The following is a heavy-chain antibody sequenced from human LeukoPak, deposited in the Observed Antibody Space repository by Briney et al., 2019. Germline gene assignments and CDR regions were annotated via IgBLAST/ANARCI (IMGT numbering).Heavy chain of an antibody. V-gene: IGHV3-11*01. CDR2: ISSSGSTI. CDR3: ARSCSGGSCYVGNRYFDY. CDR1: GFTFSDYY. D-gene: IGHD2-15*01. Sequence: PGGSLRLSCAASGFTFSDYYMSWIRHAPGKGLEGVSYISSSGSTIYYADSVKGRFTISRDNAKNSLYLQMNSLRAEDTAVYYCARSCSGGSCYVGNRYFDYWGQGTLVTVSS. J-gene: IGHJ4*02.